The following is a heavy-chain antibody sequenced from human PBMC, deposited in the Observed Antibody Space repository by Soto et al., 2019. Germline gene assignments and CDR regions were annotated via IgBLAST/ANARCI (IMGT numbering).Heavy chain of an antibody. CDR1: GYTLTELS. Sequence: GASVKVSCKVSGYTLTELSMHWVRQAPGKGLEWMGGFDPEDGETIYAQKFQGRVTMTEDTSTDTAYMELSSLRSEDTAVYYCATFDGSSYSHYFDYWGQGTLVTVSS. CDR2: FDPEDGET. CDR3: ATFDGSSYSHYFDY. D-gene: IGHD6-6*01. V-gene: IGHV1-24*01. J-gene: IGHJ4*02.